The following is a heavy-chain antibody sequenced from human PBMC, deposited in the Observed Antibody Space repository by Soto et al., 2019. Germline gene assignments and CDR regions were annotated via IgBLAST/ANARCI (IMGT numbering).Heavy chain of an antibody. Sequence: SVKVSCKSSGGTFSSYTISWVRQAPGQGLEWMGRIIPILGIANYAQKFQGRVTITADKSTSTAYMELSSLRSEDTAVYYCARGIADRWVDYWGQGTLVTVSS. D-gene: IGHD6-13*01. CDR2: IIPILGIA. CDR3: ARGIADRWVDY. CDR1: GGTFSSYT. J-gene: IGHJ4*02. V-gene: IGHV1-69*02.